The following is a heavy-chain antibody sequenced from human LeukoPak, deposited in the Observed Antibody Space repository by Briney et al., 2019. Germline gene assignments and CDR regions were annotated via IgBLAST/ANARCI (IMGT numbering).Heavy chain of an antibody. CDR1: GVIFGNYA. CDR3: AKFAGDSSGLYSYFDY. J-gene: IGHJ4*02. D-gene: IGHD6-19*01. Sequence: PGWSLRLSCAVSGVIFGNYAMAWVRQAPGQGLEWVSTISGSGAGTYYADSVKGRYTISRDNSKNTVFLQMNSLRAEDTAVYYCAKFAGDSSGLYSYFDYWGQGTLVTVSS. CDR2: ISGSGAGT. V-gene: IGHV3-23*01.